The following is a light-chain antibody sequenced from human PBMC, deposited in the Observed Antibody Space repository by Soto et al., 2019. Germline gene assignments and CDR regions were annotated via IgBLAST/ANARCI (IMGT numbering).Light chain of an antibody. Sequence: EIVLPQSPGTLALSPGERATLSCRASQIVSSSYLACYQQKPGQATRLLIYDASSRATGIPDRFSGSGSGTDFTRTISRLEPEDFSLYFCQQYGSSPYTFGQGTKLEIK. V-gene: IGKV3-20*01. J-gene: IGKJ2*01. CDR3: QQYGSSPYT. CDR2: DAS. CDR1: QIVSSSY.